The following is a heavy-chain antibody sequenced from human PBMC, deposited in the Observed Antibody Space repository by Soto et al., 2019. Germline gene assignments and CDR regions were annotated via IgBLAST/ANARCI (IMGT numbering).Heavy chain of an antibody. D-gene: IGHD3-9*01. CDR1: GFTFSSYA. J-gene: IGHJ4*02. CDR3: ARAHSGETGNFDY. V-gene: IGHV3-30*14. Sequence: QVQLVESGGGVVQPGRSLRLSCAASGFTFSSYAMHWVRQAPGKGLEWVAVISYDGSNKYYADSVKGRLTISRDNSKNTLYLQMNSLRAEDTAVYYCARAHSGETGNFDYWGQVTLVTFAS. CDR2: ISYDGSNK.